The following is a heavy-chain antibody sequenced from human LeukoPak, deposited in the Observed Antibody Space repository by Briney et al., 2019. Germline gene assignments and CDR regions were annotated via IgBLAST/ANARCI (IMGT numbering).Heavy chain of an antibody. CDR1: GVPISSYY. Sequence: AETLSLTCTVSGVPISSYYWSWIRQPPGKGLEGIGYIYYSGSTNYNPSLKSRVTISVDTSKNQFSLKLSSVTAADTAVYYCARAVGGDYVSLDYWGQGTLVTVSS. D-gene: IGHD3-16*02. J-gene: IGHJ4*02. V-gene: IGHV4-59*01. CDR2: IYYSGST. CDR3: ARAVGGDYVSLDY.